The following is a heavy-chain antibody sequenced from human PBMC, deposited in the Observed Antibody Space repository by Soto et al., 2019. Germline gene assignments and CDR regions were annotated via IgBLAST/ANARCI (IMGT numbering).Heavy chain of an antibody. CDR1: GFTVSSNY. D-gene: IGHD3-3*01. V-gene: IGHV3-53*01. CDR2: IYSDDRT. J-gene: IGHJ3*02. Sequence: HPGGSLRLCCAASGFTVSSNYMNWVRQAPGKGLEWVSVIYSDDRTYYADSVKGRFTISRDNSKNTVYLQLNSLRAEDTAVYYCTRERFLEWLVGVRFWAFHNWGPAPMLTVSS. CDR3: TRERFLEWLVGVRFWAFHN.